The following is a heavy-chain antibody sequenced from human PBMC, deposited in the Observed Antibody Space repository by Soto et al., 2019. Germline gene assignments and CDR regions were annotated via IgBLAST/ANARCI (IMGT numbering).Heavy chain of an antibody. CDR3: ATVNIVVVVAATPQFWFDP. J-gene: IGHJ5*02. CDR1: GYTFTSYA. D-gene: IGHD2-15*01. CDR2: INAGNGNT. Sequence: ASVKVSCKASGYTFTSYAMHWVRQAPGQRLEWMGWINAGNGNTNYSQKFQGRVTMTRDTSADTAYMELSSLRSEDTAVYYCATVNIVVVVAATPQFWFDPWGQGTLVTVSS. V-gene: IGHV1-3*01.